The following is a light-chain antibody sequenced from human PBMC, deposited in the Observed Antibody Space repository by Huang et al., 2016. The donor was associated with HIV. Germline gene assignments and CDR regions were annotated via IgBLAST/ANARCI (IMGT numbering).Light chain of an antibody. Sequence: EIVMTLSPATLSVSAGEKATLSCRAIQSLSDNLAWYQQKPGQAPRLLIYGASTRVKGIPARFSASGSGTDCTLTISGLQSEDFAIYYCQQYNNWLPWTFGQGTKVEIK. CDR2: GAS. CDR3: QQYNNWLPWT. V-gene: IGKV3-15*01. J-gene: IGKJ1*01. CDR1: QSLSDN.